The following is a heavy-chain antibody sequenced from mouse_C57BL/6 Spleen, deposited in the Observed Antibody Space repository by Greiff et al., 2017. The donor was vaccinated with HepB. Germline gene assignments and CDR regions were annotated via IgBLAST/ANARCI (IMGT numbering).Heavy chain of an antibody. V-gene: IGHV1-26*01. CDR1: GYTFTDYY. CDR2: INPNNGGT. J-gene: IGHJ3*01. CDR3: ARIPGDYYGWFAY. Sequence: EVQLQQSGPELVKPGASVKISCKASGYTFTDYYMNWVKQSHGKSLEWIGDINPNNGGTSYNQKFKGKATLTVDKSSSTAYMELRSLTSEDSAVYYCARIPGDYYGWFAYWGQGTLVTVSA. D-gene: IGHD1-1*01.